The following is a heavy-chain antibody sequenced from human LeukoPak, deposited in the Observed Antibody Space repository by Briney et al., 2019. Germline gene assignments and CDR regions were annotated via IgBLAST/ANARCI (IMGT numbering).Heavy chain of an antibody. CDR2: INSGSTYT. V-gene: IGHV3-21*01. CDR1: GFTFSSYM. D-gene: IGHD1-1*01. CDR3: ARSLTTLTYEGY. J-gene: IGHJ4*02. Sequence: PGGSLRLSCAASGFTFSSYMMNWVRQAPGKGLEWVSSINSGSTYTYYTESVKGRFTVSRDNAKNSLFLQMSSLRAEDTAIYYCARSLTTLTYEGYWGQGTLVTVSS.